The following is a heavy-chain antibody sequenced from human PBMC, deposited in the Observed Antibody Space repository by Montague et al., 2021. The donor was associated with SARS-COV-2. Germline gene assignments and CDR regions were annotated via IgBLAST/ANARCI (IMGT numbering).Heavy chain of an antibody. J-gene: IGHJ6*02. CDR3: ARVGRQQLVRLSGMDV. D-gene: IGHD6-13*01. Sequence: SETLSLTCTVSGGSISSSSYYWSWIRQPPGKGLEWIGSIYYSGSTXYNPSLKSRVTISVDTSKNQFSLKLSSVTAADTAVYYCARVGRQQLVRLSGMDVWGQGTTVTVSS. V-gene: IGHV4-39*07. CDR2: IYYSGST. CDR1: GGSISSSSYY.